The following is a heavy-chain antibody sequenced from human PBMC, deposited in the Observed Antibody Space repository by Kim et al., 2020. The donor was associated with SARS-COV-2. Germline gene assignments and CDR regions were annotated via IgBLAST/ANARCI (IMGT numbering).Heavy chain of an antibody. Sequence: GGSLRLSCAASGFAFSSYAMSWVRQAPGQGLEWVSGFSGGAGGTPHYADSVKGRFTISRDTSKNTLYLQMNSLRVEDTAMYYCAKVWRANGDFHTFDCWGQGTLVTVSS. CDR2: FSGGAGGTP. J-gene: IGHJ4*02. CDR3: AKVWRANGDFHTFDC. V-gene: IGHV3-23*01. CDR1: GFAFSSYA. D-gene: IGHD4-17*01.